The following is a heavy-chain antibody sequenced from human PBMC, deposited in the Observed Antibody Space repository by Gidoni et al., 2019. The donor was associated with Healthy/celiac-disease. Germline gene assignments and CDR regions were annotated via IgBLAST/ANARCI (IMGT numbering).Heavy chain of an antibody. CDR3: ASHIDYGDYARRKLKYGVSAFDV. CDR1: GGSISSSSYY. Sequence: QLQLQESGPGLVKPSETLSLTCTVSGGSISSSSYYWGWTRQPPGKGLEWIWSIYYSGSTYYNPSLKSRVTISVDTSKNQFSLKLSSVTAADTAVYYCASHIDYGDYARRKLKYGVSAFDVWGQGTMVTVSS. V-gene: IGHV4-39*01. CDR2: IYYSGST. D-gene: IGHD4-17*01. J-gene: IGHJ3*01.